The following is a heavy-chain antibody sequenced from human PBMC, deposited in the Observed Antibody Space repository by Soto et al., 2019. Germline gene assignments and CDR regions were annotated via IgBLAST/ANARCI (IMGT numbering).Heavy chain of an antibody. CDR2: LSYDGRNK. D-gene: IGHD6-13*01. J-gene: IGHJ4*02. CDR3: ASQWAAAGTINY. V-gene: IGHV3-30*04. Sequence: QVQLVESGGGVVQPGRSLRLSCAASGFTFSSFAMHWVRQAPGKGLEWVAILSYDGRNKYYADSVKGRFTISRDNSKNTLYLQMNSLRAEDTAVYYGASQWAAAGTINYWGQGTLVTVSS. CDR1: GFTFSSFA.